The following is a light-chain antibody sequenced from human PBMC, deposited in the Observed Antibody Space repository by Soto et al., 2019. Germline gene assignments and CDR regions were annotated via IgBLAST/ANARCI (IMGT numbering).Light chain of an antibody. Sequence: DVVMTQTPLSLSVAPGQPASISCKSSQSLLHITGETFLFWYLQKPGQSPQLLIYEVSTRVSGVPDRFSGSGSGTDFTLEIGRVETDDVGIYYCMQSTQLPPTFGQGTRLGIE. V-gene: IGKV2D-29*02. CDR2: EVS. CDR3: MQSTQLPPT. J-gene: IGKJ5*01. CDR1: QSLLHITGETF.